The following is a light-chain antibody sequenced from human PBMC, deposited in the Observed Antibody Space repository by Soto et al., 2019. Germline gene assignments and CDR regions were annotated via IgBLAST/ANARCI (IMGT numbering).Light chain of an antibody. CDR3: GAWDDSLNAWA. V-gene: IGLV1-44*01. CDR2: SSD. CDR1: SSNIGRNT. J-gene: IGLJ3*02. Sequence: QSVLTQPPSASGTPGQRVTISCSGSSSNIGRNTVKWYRQLPGTAPKLLIGSSDQRPSGVPDRFSGSQSGTSASLAISGLQSEDEADYICGAWDDSLNAWAFGGGTQLTVL.